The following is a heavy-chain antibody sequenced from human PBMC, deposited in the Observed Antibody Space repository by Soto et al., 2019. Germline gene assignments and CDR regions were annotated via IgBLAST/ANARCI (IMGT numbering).Heavy chain of an antibody. J-gene: IGHJ6*02. D-gene: IGHD2-2*01. V-gene: IGHV4-4*02. CDR1: GGSISSSNW. CDR2: IYHSGST. CDR3: ARGGGYCSSTSCYFTTYYYYGMDV. Sequence: SETLSLTCAVSGGSISSSNWWSWVRQPPGKGLEWIGEIYHSGSTNYNPSLKSRVTISVDKSKNQFSLKLSSVTAADTAVYYCARGGGYCSSTSCYFTTYYYYGMDVWGQGTTVTVSS.